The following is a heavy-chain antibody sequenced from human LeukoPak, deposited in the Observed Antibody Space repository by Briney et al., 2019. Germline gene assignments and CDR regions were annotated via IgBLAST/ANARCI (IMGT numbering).Heavy chain of an antibody. Sequence: ASVTVSFTASGYTFTIYYIHWVRQAPGQGLEWMGIINPSAGSTSYAQKFQGRVTMTRDTSTSTVYMELSSLRSEDTAVYYCARAGRDGYKRDWGQGTLVTVSS. CDR2: INPSAGST. CDR1: GYTFTIYY. V-gene: IGHV1-46*01. D-gene: IGHD5-24*01. J-gene: IGHJ4*02. CDR3: ARAGRDGYKRD.